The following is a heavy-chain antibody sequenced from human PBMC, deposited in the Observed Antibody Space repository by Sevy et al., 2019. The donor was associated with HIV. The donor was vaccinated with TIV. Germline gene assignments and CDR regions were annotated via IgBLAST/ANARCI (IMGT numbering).Heavy chain of an antibody. J-gene: IGHJ4*02. CDR3: AGENAWGRGYS. V-gene: IGHV4-59*08. Sequence: HSETLSLTCTVSGGSITSLYWNWIRQPPGKGLEWIATIYYNGHINYNPSLKSRVTLSLDTSKNQCSLRLSSVTAADTAMYYCAGENAWGRGYSWGQGTLVTVSS. D-gene: IGHD1-26*01. CDR1: GGSITSLY. CDR2: IYYNGHI.